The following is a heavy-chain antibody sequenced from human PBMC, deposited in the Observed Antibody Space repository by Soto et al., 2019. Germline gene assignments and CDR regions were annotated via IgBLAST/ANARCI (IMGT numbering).Heavy chain of an antibody. Sequence: GGSLRLSCAASGFTFSNAWMSWVRQAPGKGLEWVGRIKSKTDGGTTDYAAPVKGRFTISRDDSKNTLFLQMNSLKTEDTAVYFFTTDPSQLWFGDLDYYYYMDVWGKGTTVTVSS. CDR1: GFTFSNAW. CDR3: TTDPSQLWFGDLDYYYYMDV. D-gene: IGHD3-10*01. CDR2: IKSKTDGGTT. J-gene: IGHJ6*03. V-gene: IGHV3-15*01.